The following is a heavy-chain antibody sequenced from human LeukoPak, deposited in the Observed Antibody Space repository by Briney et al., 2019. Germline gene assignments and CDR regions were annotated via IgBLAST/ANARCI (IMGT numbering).Heavy chain of an antibody. V-gene: IGHV1-69*04. Sequence: SVKVSCKASGGTFSSYAISWVRQAPGQGLEWMGRIIPILGIANYAQKFQGRVTITADKSTSTAYMELSSLRSEDTAVYYCARGPNYYDSSGYCNYWGQGTLVTVSS. CDR1: GGTFSSYA. J-gene: IGHJ4*02. CDR3: ARGPNYYDSSGYCNY. D-gene: IGHD3-22*01. CDR2: IIPILGIA.